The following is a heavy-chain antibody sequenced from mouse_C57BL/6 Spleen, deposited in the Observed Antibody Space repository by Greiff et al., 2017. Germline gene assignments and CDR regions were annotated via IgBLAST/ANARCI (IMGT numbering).Heavy chain of an antibody. V-gene: IGHV1-54*01. J-gene: IGHJ4*01. CDR3: ARSLPITTVVATRAMDY. CDR1: GYPFTNYL. Sequence: QVQLQQSGAELVRPGTSVKVSCKASGYPFTNYLIEWVKQRPGQGLEWIGVINPGSGGTNYNEKFKGKATLTEDKSSSTAYMQLSSLTSEDSAVYFCARSLPITTVVATRAMDYWGQGTSVTVSS. D-gene: IGHD1-1*01. CDR2: INPGSGGT.